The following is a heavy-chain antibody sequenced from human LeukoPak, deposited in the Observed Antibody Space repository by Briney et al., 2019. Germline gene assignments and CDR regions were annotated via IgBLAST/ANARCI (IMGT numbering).Heavy chain of an antibody. CDR3: ARVIRPTGYYSNPKSGAFDF. CDR2: IYSTGST. CDR1: GVSITSSHHY. Sequence: PSETLSLTCAVSGVSITSSHHYWGWLRQPPGTGLEWVGTIYSTGSTYYNPSLRTRLTISAYTTKTQLSLKLSSATATDTAIYFCARVIRPTGYYSNPKSGAFDFWGQGTLVTVSS. J-gene: IGHJ4*02. D-gene: IGHD3-9*01. V-gene: IGHV4-39*01.